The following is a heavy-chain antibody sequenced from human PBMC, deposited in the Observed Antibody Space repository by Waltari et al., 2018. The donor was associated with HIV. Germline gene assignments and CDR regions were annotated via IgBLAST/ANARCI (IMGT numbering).Heavy chain of an antibody. CDR1: GGSYSNYY. V-gene: IGHV4-34*02. J-gene: IGHJ4*02. D-gene: IGHD3-10*01. CDR3: ARGQYGPGSREDY. CDR2: INHSGRT. Sequence: QVQLQQWGTGLLKPSETLSLTCAVQGGSYSNYYWSWIRQPPGKGLEWIAEINHSGRTNYNPSLKSRLTISVDTSKTQFSVKLTSVTAADTAVYFCARGQYGPGSREDYCGQGTLVTVAS.